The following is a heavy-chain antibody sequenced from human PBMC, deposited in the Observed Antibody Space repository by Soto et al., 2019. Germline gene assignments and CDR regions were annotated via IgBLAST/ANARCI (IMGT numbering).Heavy chain of an antibody. V-gene: IGHV3-33*01. CDR2: IWYDGSNK. J-gene: IGHJ4*02. Sequence: PGGSLRLSCAASGFTFSSYGMHWVRQAPGKGLEWVAVIWYDGSNKYYADSVKGRFTISRDNSKNTLYLQMNSLRAEDTAVYYCARDHPQVGFDYWGQGTLVTVSS. CDR3: ARDHPQVGFDY. CDR1: GFTFSSYG. D-gene: IGHD1-26*01.